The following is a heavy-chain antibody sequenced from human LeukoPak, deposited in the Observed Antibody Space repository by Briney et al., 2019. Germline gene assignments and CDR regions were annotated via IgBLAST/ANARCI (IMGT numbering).Heavy chain of an antibody. CDR1: GGSMSTYY. Sequence: SETLSLTCTVSGGSMSTYYWSWIRQPAGKGLEWIGRVYSSGSTNYNPSLKSRVTVSVDTSKNQFSLKLTSVTAADTAVYYCASLRYGSVIDYWGQGTLVTVSS. D-gene: IGHD3-10*01. CDR2: VYSSGST. CDR3: ASLRYGSVIDY. V-gene: IGHV4-4*07. J-gene: IGHJ4*02.